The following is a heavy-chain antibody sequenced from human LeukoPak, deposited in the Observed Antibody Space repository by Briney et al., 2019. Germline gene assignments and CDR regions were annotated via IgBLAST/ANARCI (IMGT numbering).Heavy chain of an antibody. J-gene: IGHJ6*02. CDR1: GYTFTGYY. D-gene: IGHD6-25*01. Sequence: APVKVSCTASGYTFTGYYMHWVRQAPGQGLEWMGWINPNSGGTNYAQKFQGWVTMTRDTSISTAYMELSRLRSDDTAVYYCARDQTPISIAADYGMDVWGQGTTVTVSS. CDR2: INPNSGGT. CDR3: ARDQTPISIAADYGMDV. V-gene: IGHV1-2*04.